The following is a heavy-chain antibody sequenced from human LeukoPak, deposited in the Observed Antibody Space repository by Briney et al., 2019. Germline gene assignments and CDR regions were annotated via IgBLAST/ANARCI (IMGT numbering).Heavy chain of an antibody. CDR3: ARSNQADDY. CDR2: INPGGSSR. CDR1: GFTFSSYW. D-gene: IGHD1-14*01. Sequence: GGSLSLSCAASGFTFSSYWMHWVRQVPGKGLVWVARINPGGSSRTYADSVKGRFTISRDNAKNTLYLQMDSLRAEDTGVYYCARSNQADDYWGQGTLVTVSS. J-gene: IGHJ4*02. V-gene: IGHV3-74*01.